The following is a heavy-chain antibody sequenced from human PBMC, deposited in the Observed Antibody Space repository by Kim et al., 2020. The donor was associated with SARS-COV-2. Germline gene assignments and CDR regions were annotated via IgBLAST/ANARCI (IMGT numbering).Heavy chain of an antibody. D-gene: IGHD5-12*01. J-gene: IGHJ4*02. CDR2: ST. Sequence: STYYNPSLKSRVTISVDTSKNQFSLKLSSVTAADTAVYYCARMVATMSDYWGQGTLVTVSS. V-gene: IGHV4-30-2*04. CDR3: ARMVATMSDY.